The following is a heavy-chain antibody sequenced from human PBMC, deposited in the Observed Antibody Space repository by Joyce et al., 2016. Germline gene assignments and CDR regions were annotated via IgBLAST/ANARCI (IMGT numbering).Heavy chain of an antibody. Sequence: QVQLVQSGAEVKAPGASVKVSCKASGYPFTNYEIIWVRQAPGQGLEWVGWININNGNTAYADEFQDRVTLTRDTSISTVYMELSSLRSEDTALFFCAREEVSSDYLYKGLDVWGQGTTVTVSS. J-gene: IGHJ6*02. D-gene: IGHD4/OR15-4a*01. CDR3: AREEVSSDYLYKGLDV. CDR2: ININNGNT. CDR1: GYPFTNYE. V-gene: IGHV1-8*01.